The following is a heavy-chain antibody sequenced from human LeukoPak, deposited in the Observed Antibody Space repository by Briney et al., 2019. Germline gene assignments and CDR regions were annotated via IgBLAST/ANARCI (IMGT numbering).Heavy chain of an antibody. CDR3: ARLERFNWLDP. CDR2: IYSGGST. J-gene: IGHJ5*02. V-gene: IGHV4-39*01. Sequence: SETLSLTCTVSGGSISSSSYYWGWIRQPPGKGLEWIGSIYSGGSTFYNASLKSRVTISVGTSKNQFSLKLSSVTAADTAVYYCARLERFNWLDPWGQGTLVTVSS. CDR1: GGSISSSSYY. D-gene: IGHD1-1*01.